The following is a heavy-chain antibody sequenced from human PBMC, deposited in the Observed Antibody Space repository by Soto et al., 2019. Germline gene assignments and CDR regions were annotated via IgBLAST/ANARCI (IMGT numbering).Heavy chain of an antibody. D-gene: IGHD6-13*01. Sequence: KPSETLSLTCTVSGGSISSGGYYWSWIRQHPGKGLEWIGYIYYSGSTYYNPSLKSRVTISVDTSKNQFSLKLSSVTAADTAVYYCARDYRDSSSSHVAFDIWGQGTMVTVSS. J-gene: IGHJ3*02. CDR3: ARDYRDSSSSHVAFDI. CDR2: IYYSGST. CDR1: GGSISSGGYY. V-gene: IGHV4-31*03.